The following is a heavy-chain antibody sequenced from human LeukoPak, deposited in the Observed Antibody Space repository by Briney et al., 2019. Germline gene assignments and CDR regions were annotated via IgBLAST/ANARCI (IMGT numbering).Heavy chain of an antibody. J-gene: IGHJ4*02. D-gene: IGHD3-16*01. CDR1: GFTFSNFA. Sequence: GSLRLSCAAPGFTFSNFAMSWVRQAPGKGLQWVSAISDSGGGTFYADSVKGRFTISRDNSKNTLYLQMNSLRAENTAVYYCAKVGVGWVAFEYWGQGTLVTVSS. CDR2: ISDSGGGT. V-gene: IGHV3-23*01. CDR3: AKVGVGWVAFEY.